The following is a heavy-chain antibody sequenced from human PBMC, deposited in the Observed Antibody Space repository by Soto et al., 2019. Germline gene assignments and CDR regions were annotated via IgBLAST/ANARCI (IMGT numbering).Heavy chain of an antibody. J-gene: IGHJ6*02. V-gene: IGHV4-4*02. CDR1: GDSITTYKW. CDR2: IYDSGNT. Sequence: SETLSLTCGVSGDSITTYKWWTWVRQTPGKGLEWIGEIYDSGNTRYNPSLKSRGTISKDTSKNKLSLKLNPVTVAHTAVYYCATCQLGEYYYAMDIWGQGTTVTVS. D-gene: IGHD7-27*01. CDR3: ATCQLGEYYYAMDI.